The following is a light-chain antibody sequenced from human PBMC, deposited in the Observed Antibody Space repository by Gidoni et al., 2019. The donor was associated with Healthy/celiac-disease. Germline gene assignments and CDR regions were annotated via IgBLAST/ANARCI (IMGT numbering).Light chain of an antibody. CDR3: QQYGSSLWT. V-gene: IGKV3-20*01. CDR1: QSVSSSY. CDR2: GAS. J-gene: IGKJ1*01. Sequence: EIVLTQSPGTLSVSPGERATLSCRASQSVSSSYLAWYQQKPGQAPRLLIYGASSRATGIPDRFSGSGSGTDFTLTISRLEPEDCAVYYCQQYGSSLWTFGQGTKVEIK.